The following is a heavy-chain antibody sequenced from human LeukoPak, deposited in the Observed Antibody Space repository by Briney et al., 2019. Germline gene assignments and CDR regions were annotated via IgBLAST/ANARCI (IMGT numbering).Heavy chain of an antibody. J-gene: IGHJ4*02. Sequence: GGSLRLSCAASGFTFSSYAMIWVRQAPGKGLEWVSAISGSGTDTYYADSVKGRFTIFRDNSKNAVYLQMNSLRAEDTAVYYCAKDPWGSRGYFDYWGQGTLVTVSS. CDR1: GFTFSSYA. CDR3: AKDPWGSRGYFDY. D-gene: IGHD7-27*01. V-gene: IGHV3-23*01. CDR2: ISGSGTDT.